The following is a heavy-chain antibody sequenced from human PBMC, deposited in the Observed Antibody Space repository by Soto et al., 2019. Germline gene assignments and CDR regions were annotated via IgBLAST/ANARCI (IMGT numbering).Heavy chain of an antibody. D-gene: IGHD4-17*01. Sequence: GASVKVSCKASGGTFSSYTISWVRQAPGQGLEWMGRIIPILGIANYAQKFQGRVTITADKSTSTAYMELSSLRSEDTAVYYCATLSTVTTGGAYYYYMDVWGKGTTVTVS. J-gene: IGHJ6*03. CDR1: GGTFSSYT. CDR3: ATLSTVTTGGAYYYYMDV. CDR2: IIPILGIA. V-gene: IGHV1-69*02.